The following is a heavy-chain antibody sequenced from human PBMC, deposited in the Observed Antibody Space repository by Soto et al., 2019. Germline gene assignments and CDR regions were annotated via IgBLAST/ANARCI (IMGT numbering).Heavy chain of an antibody. CDR3: ARGGGVGVAGSAAFDM. J-gene: IGHJ3*02. D-gene: IGHD3-3*01. CDR1: GYPVTAYY. CDR2: VNPATGAA. V-gene: IGHV1-2*02. Sequence: QLHLVQSGAVVKKPGASVTVSCSASGYPVTAYYMHWVRQAPGRGLEWMGGVNPATGAAKSTQTFQGRVKMPRDAAASTVFIELSGLTSEATAVFYCARGGGVGVAGSAAFDMWGQGTLVTVSS.